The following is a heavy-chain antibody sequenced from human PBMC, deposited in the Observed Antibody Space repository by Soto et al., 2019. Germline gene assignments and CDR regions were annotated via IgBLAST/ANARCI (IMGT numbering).Heavy chain of an antibody. CDR2: VNSNGDRT. V-gene: IGHV3-64D*06. Sequence: PGGSLRLSCSASGFTFSSYAMHWVRQAPGKGLEYVSAVNSNGDRTYYADSVKGRFTISRDNSKNILYLQMSSLRAEDTAVYYCVKDVAQEWFGLDRCFDYWGQGTLVTVSS. J-gene: IGHJ4*02. CDR1: GFTFSSYA. D-gene: IGHD3-10*01. CDR3: VKDVAQEWFGLDRCFDY.